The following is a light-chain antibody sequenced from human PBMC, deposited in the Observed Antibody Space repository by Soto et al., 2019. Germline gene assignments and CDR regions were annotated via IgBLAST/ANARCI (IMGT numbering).Light chain of an antibody. CDR1: QSITSY. Sequence: DIQMTQSPSSLSASVGDRVTITCRASQSITSYLNWYQQKPGKAPQLLIYAASSLQSGVPSRFSGSGSGTDFTLTISSLQPEDFATYFCQQSYTTPWTFGQGTKVXVK. J-gene: IGKJ1*01. CDR3: QQSYTTPWT. V-gene: IGKV1-39*01. CDR2: AAS.